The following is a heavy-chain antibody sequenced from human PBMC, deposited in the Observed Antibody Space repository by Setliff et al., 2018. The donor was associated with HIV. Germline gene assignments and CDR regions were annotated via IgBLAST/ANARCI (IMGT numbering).Heavy chain of an antibody. Sequence: SETLSLTCDVSGFSISSRYYWGWIRQSPGKGLEWIGNIYHTGSSYYNPSLKSRVTISVDTSKNQFSLKLSSVTAADTAVYYCAGRGGSRITMIVEGAFDIWGQGTMVTVSS. J-gene: IGHJ3*02. CDR2: IYHTGSS. CDR3: AGRGGSRITMIVEGAFDI. CDR1: GFSISSRYY. V-gene: IGHV4-38-2*01. D-gene: IGHD3-22*01.